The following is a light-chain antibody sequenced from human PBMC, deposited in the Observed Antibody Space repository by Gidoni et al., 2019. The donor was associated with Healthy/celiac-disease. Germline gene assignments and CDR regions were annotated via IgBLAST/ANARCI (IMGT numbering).Light chain of an antibody. V-gene: IGKV3-20*01. CDR1: QSVSSSY. Sequence: EIVLTQSPGTLSLSPGERATLSCRASQSVSSSYLAWYQQKPGQAPMLLIYGASSRATGIPDRFSGSGSGTDFTLTISRLEPEDFAVYYCQQYGSSLRLTFGGGTKVEIK. CDR3: QQYGSSLRLT. J-gene: IGKJ4*01. CDR2: GAS.